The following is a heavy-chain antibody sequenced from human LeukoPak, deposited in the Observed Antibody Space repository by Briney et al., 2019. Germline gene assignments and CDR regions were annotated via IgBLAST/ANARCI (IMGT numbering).Heavy chain of an antibody. CDR1: GGSISSGDYY. D-gene: IGHD6-13*01. Sequence: PSQTLSLTCTVSGGSISSGDYYWSWIRQPPGKGLEWIGYIYYSGSTYYNPSLKSRVTISVDTSKNQFSLKLSSVTAADTAVYYCARAIATPRYFQHWGQGTLVTVSS. V-gene: IGHV4-30-4*01. CDR3: ARAIATPRYFQH. CDR2: IYYSGST. J-gene: IGHJ1*01.